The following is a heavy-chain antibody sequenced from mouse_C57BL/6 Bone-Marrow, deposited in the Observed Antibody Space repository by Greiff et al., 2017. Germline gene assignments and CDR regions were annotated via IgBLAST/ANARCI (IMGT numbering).Heavy chain of an antibody. J-gene: IGHJ3*01. V-gene: IGHV1-55*01. CDR1: GYTFTSYW. CDR2: IYPGSGST. D-gene: IGHD2-2*01. CDR3: ARETYGYDERLAY. Sequence: QVQLQQPGAELVKPGASVKMSCKASGYTFTSYWITWVKQRPGQGLEWIGDIYPGSGSTNYNEKFKSKATLTVDTSSSTAYMQLSSLTSEDSAVYYCARETYGYDERLAYWGQGTLVTVAA.